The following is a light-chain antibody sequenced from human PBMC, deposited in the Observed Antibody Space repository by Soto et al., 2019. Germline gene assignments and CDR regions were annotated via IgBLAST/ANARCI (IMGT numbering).Light chain of an antibody. CDR1: QSVSSN. J-gene: IGKJ5*01. CDR2: GAS. Sequence: EIALTQSPGTLSLSPGERSTLSCRASQSVSSNLAWYQQKPGQAPSLLIYGASTRATGTPARFSGSGSGTEFTLTISSLQSEDFAVYYCQQYYDWPITFGQGTRLEIK. V-gene: IGKV3-15*01. CDR3: QQYYDWPIT.